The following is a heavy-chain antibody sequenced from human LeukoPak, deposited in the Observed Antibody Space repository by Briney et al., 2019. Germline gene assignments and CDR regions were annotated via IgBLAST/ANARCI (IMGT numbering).Heavy chain of an antibody. CDR3: ARGISSSWYSYYYYMDV. CDR1: GYSISSGYY. V-gene: IGHV4-38-2*02. J-gene: IGHJ6*03. Sequence: PSETLSLTCTVSGYSISSGYYWGWIRQPPGQGLEWIGNIYPTGSTYYNPSLKSRVTISVDTSKNQFSLKLSSVTAADTAVYYCARGISSSWYSYYYYMDVWGKGTTVTVSS. D-gene: IGHD6-13*01. CDR2: IYPTGST.